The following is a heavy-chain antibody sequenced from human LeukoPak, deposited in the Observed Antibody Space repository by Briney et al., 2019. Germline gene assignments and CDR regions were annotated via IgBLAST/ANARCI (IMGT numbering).Heavy chain of an antibody. CDR2: ISGSGGST. V-gene: IGHV3-23*01. J-gene: IGHJ6*02. CDR3: AKGLVGATWDAYYYYGMDV. CDR1: GFTFSSYA. D-gene: IGHD1-26*01. Sequence: GGSLRLSCAASGFTFSSYAMSWVRQAPGKGLEWVSAISGSGGSTYYADSVKGRFTISRDNSKNTLYLQMNSLRAEDTAVYYCAKGLVGATWDAYYYYGMDVWGQGTTVTVSS.